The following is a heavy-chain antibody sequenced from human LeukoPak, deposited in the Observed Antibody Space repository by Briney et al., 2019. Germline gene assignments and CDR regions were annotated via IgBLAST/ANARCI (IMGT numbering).Heavy chain of an antibody. J-gene: IGHJ4*02. CDR2: IGGGDT. D-gene: IGHD1-1*01. V-gene: IGHV3-23*01. Sequence: GGSLRLSCAGSGFTFSIHAMSWVRQAPGKGLEWVSTIGGGDTYYADSVQGRFTIPRDDSQSTVHLQMNSLRAEDTAVYYCAKDWIPYNRVFDCFDFWGQGTLVTVSS. CDR1: GFTFSIHA. CDR3: AKDWIPYNRVFDCFDF.